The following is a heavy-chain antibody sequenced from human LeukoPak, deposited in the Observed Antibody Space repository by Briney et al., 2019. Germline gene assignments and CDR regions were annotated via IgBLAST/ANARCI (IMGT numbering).Heavy chain of an antibody. J-gene: IGHJ6*02. Sequence: GGSLRLSCAASGFTFSRYRVSWVRQSRGKRLEWVANIKQDGSEKYYVDSVKGRLSISRDNAKNSLYLQMNSLTADDTAVYYCARERWDLISNKYYYYGLDVWGQGTTVTVSS. CDR2: IKQDGSEK. D-gene: IGHD1-26*01. V-gene: IGHV3-7*03. CDR1: GFTFSRYR. CDR3: ARERWDLISNKYYYYGLDV.